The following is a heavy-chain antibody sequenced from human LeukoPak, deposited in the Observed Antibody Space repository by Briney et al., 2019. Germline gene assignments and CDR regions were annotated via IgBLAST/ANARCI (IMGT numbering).Heavy chain of an antibody. CDR2: IYYSGST. Sequence: SQTLSLTCTVSGGSISSGGYYWSWIRQHPGKGLEWIGYIYYSGSTYYNPSLKSRVTISVDTSKNQFSLKLSSVTAADTAVCYCARGPGDGVVIIPIDYWGQGTLVTVSS. V-gene: IGHV4-31*03. D-gene: IGHD3-3*01. J-gene: IGHJ4*02. CDR3: ARGPGDGVVIIPIDY. CDR1: GGSISSGGYY.